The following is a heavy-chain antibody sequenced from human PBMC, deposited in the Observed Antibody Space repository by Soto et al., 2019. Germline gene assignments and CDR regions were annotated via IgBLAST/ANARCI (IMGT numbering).Heavy chain of an antibody. CDR3: ARNYYDSSGYFFDY. CDR2: IIPIFGTA. D-gene: IGHD3-22*01. V-gene: IGHV1-69*13. CDR1: GGTFSSYA. J-gene: IGHJ4*02. Sequence: PSVKVSCKASGGTFSSYAISWVRQAPGQGLEWMGGIIPIFGTANYAQKFQGRVTITADESTSTAYMELSSLRSEDTAVYYCARNYYDSSGYFFDYWGQGAMVAV.